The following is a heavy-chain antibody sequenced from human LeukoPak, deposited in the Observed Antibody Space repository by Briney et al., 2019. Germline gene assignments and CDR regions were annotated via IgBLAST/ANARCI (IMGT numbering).Heavy chain of an antibody. J-gene: IGHJ6*03. CDR3: ARLGVVGGSNSYYYYMDV. CDR1: GGSISSYY. D-gene: IGHD3-10*01. CDR2: IYYSGST. V-gene: IGHV4-59*01. Sequence: SETLSLTCTVSGGSISSYYWSWLRQPPGKGLEWIGYIYYSGSTNYNPSLTSRVTISVDTSKNQFSLKLSSVTAADTAVYYCARLGVVGGSNSYYYYMDVWGKGTTVTVSS.